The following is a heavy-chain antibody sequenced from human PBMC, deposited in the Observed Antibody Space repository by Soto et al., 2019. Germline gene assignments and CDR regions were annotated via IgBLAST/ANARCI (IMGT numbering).Heavy chain of an antibody. CDR2: IITITGFI. CDR1: GFTFISYS. V-gene: IGHV3-21*02. J-gene: IGHJ4*02. Sequence: EVQLVESGGSLVKPGGSLRLSCAASGFTFISYSMNWVRQAPGKGLEWVSIITITGFIDYADSVKGRFTISRDNAKSSLYLQMNSLRAEDTAVYYCARDSREYNAYDYNWGQGTLVTVSS. CDR3: ARDSREYNAYDYN. D-gene: IGHD5-12*01.